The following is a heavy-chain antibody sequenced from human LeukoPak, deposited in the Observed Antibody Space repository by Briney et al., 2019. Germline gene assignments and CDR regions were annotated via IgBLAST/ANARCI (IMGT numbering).Heavy chain of an antibody. CDR3: ARESMDAFDI. Sequence: SETLSLTCAVYGGSFSGYYWSWIRQPPGKGLEWIGEINHSGSTNYNPSLKSRVTISVDTSKNQFSLKLGSVTAADTAVYYCARESMDAFDIWGQGTMVTVSS. CDR2: INHSGST. V-gene: IGHV4-34*01. CDR1: GGSFSGYY. J-gene: IGHJ3*02.